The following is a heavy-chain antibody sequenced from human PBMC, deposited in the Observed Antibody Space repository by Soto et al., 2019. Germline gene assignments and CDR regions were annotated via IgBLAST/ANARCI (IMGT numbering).Heavy chain of an antibody. V-gene: IGHV3-30*18. CDR1: GFTFSIYG. CDR2: ISYDGSNK. CDR3: AKEPGYSSGWYLVY. Sequence: GGSLRLSCAASGFTFSIYGMHWVRQAPGKGLEWVAVISYDGSNKYYADSVKGRFTISRDNSKNTLYLQMNSLRAEDTAVYYCAKEPGYSSGWYLVYWGQGTLVTVSS. J-gene: IGHJ4*02. D-gene: IGHD6-19*01.